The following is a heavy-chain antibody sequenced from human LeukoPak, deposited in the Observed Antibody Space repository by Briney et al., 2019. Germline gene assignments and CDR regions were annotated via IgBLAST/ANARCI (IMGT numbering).Heavy chain of an antibody. J-gene: IGHJ5*02. CDR3: ARGRAYCSGGSCYSGWFDP. V-gene: IGHV4-34*01. D-gene: IGHD2-15*01. CDR1: GGSFSGYY. Sequence: PSETLSLTCAVSGGSFSGYYWSWIRQPPGKGLEWIGEINHSGSTNYNPSLKSRVTISVDTSKNQFSLKLSSVTAADTAVYYCARGRAYCSGGSCYSGWFDPWGQGTLVTVSS. CDR2: INHSGST.